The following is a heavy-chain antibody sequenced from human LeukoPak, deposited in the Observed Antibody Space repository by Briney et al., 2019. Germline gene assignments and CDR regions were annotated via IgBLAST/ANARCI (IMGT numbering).Heavy chain of an antibody. CDR1: GFTFSSYA. V-gene: IGHV3-23*01. J-gene: IGHJ3*02. CDR3: AQTVLRYSTGDAFDI. Sequence: PGGPLRLSCAASGFTFSSYAMSWVRQAPGKGLEWVSAISGSGGSTYYADSVKGRFTISRDNSKNTLYLQMNSLRAEDTAVYYCAQTVLRYSTGDAFDIWGQGTMVTVSS. CDR2: ISGSGGST. D-gene: IGHD3-9*01.